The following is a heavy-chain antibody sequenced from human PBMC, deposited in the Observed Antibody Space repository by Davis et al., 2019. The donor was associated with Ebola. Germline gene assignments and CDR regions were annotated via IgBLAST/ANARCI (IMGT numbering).Heavy chain of an antibody. CDR1: GYTFTSYA. V-gene: IGHV1-3*01. CDR3: ARDYPSNNWYNGMDV. Sequence: ASVKVSCKASGYTFTSYAMHWVRQAPGQRLEWMGGINAGNGNTKYSQKFQGRVTITRDTSASTAYMELSSLRSEDTAVYYCARDYPSNNWYNGMDVWGQGTTVTVSS. CDR2: INAGNGNT. D-gene: IGHD1-1*01. J-gene: IGHJ6*02.